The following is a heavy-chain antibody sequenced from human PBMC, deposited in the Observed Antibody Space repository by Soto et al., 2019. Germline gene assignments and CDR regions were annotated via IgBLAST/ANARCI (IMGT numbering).Heavy chain of an antibody. CDR1: GFTFDDYA. J-gene: IGHJ6*02. Sequence: EVQLVESGGGLVQPGRSLRLSCAASGFTFDDYAMHWVRQAPGKGLEWVSGISWNSGSIGYADSVKGRFTISRDNAKNCLYLQMNSLRAEDTALYYCAKDIGGGPTYYYYYGMDVWGQGTTVTVSS. CDR3: AKDIGGGPTYYYYYGMDV. D-gene: IGHD2-15*01. CDR2: ISWNSGSI. V-gene: IGHV3-9*01.